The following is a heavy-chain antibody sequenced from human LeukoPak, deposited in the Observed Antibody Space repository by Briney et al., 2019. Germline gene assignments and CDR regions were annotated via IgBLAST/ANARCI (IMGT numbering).Heavy chain of an antibody. CDR3: ARSHDSSGYAFDY. Sequence: GGPLRLSCAASGFTFSSYSMNWVRQAPGKGLEWVSYISSSSSTIYYAGSVKGRFTISRDNAKNSLYLQMNSLRAEDTAVYYCARSHDSSGYAFDYWGQGTLVTVSS. CDR1: GFTFSSYS. D-gene: IGHD3-22*01. CDR2: ISSSSSTI. V-gene: IGHV3-48*01. J-gene: IGHJ4*02.